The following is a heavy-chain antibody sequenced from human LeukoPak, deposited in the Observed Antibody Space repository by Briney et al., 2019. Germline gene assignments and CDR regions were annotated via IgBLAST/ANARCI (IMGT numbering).Heavy chain of an antibody. CDR3: ARGLVGLTPHAGVFQI. V-gene: IGHV4-59*01. CDR2: IYSNGNT. CDR1: GGSFSSSY. D-gene: IGHD1-26*01. Sequence: SETLSLTCIVSGGSFSSSYWSWIRQPPGKGLEWIAYIYSNGNTNSNPSLKSRVTIAVDTSQSQFSLKLSSVTAADTAVYYCARGLVGLTPHAGVFQIWGQGTKVTVSS. J-gene: IGHJ3*02.